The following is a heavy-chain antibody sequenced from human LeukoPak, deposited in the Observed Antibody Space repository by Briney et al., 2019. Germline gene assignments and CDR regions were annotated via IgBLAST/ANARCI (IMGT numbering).Heavy chain of an antibody. CDR3: ARGLVGLTPHAGVFQI. V-gene: IGHV4-59*01. CDR2: IYSNGNT. CDR1: GGSFSSSY. D-gene: IGHD1-26*01. Sequence: SETLSLTCIVSGGSFSSSYWSWIRQPPGKGLEWIAYIYSNGNTNSNPSLKSRVTIAVDTSQSQFSLKLSSVTAADTAVYYCARGLVGLTPHAGVFQIWGQGTKVTVSS. J-gene: IGHJ3*02.